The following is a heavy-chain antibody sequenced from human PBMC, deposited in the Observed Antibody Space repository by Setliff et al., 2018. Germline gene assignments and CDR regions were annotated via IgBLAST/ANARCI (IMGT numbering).Heavy chain of an antibody. D-gene: IGHD2-8*02. CDR3: ARMLTSGPHYDY. J-gene: IGHJ4*02. CDR1: GYSFSSNA. Sequence: ASVKVSCKASGYSFSSNAFHWVRQAPGQTLEWMGWIHAGSSNTLYSQRFQDRITISRDTSATTVHMELSSLRSDDTAVYYCARMLTSGPHYDYWGQGTLVTVSS. V-gene: IGHV1-3*01. CDR2: IHAGSSNT.